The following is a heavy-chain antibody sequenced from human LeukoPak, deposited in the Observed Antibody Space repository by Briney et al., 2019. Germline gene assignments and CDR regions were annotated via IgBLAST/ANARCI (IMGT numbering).Heavy chain of an antibody. V-gene: IGHV1-69*05. CDR3: ARDQARYYYDSSGYFDY. CDR1: GGTFSSYA. Sequence: GSSVKVSCKASGGTFSSYALSWVRQAPGQGLEWMGRIIPIFGTANYAQKFQGRVTITTDESTSTAYMELSSLRSEDTAVYYCARDQARYYYDSSGYFDYWGQGTLVTVSS. J-gene: IGHJ4*02. D-gene: IGHD3-22*01. CDR2: IIPIFGTA.